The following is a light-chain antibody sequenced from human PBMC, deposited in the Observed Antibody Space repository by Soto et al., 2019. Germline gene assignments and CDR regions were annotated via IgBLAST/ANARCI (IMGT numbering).Light chain of an antibody. J-gene: IGKJ5*01. CDR2: KVS. CDR1: QSLVHSDGIAY. Sequence: EDVMTQYPLSLPVTLGQPASISCRSNQSLVHSDGIAYFSCFQQRPGRSPRRLIYKVSNRDSGVPARFSGSGSGTDFALKISRVGAEDVGVYYCMQGTHWPITFGQGTRLEIK. CDR3: MQGTHWPIT. V-gene: IGKV2-30*02.